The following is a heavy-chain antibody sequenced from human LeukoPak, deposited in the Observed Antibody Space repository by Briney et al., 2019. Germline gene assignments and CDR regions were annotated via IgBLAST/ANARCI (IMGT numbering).Heavy chain of an antibody. Sequence: SETLSLTCTVSGGSISSHYWTWIRQSPVKGLEWIGDISNSGSTSYNPSLKSRVTISIDTSKNQFSLKLSSVTATDTAVYYCGRDALVGYFSYYHMDVWGKGTTVTVSS. V-gene: IGHV4-59*11. D-gene: IGHD2-15*01. CDR3: GRDALVGYFSYYHMDV. CDR1: GGSISSHY. J-gene: IGHJ6*03. CDR2: ISNSGST.